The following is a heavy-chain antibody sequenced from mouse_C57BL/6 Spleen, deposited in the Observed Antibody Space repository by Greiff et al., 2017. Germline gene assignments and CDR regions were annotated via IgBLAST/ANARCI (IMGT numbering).Heavy chain of an antibody. CDR1: GYSITSGYY. D-gene: IGHD2-4*01. V-gene: IGHV3-6*01. CDR2: ISYDGSN. CDR3: ARDRDYDYPWCAY. J-gene: IGHJ3*01. Sequence: ESGPGLVKPSQSLSLTCSVTGYSITSGYYWNWIRQFPGNKLEWMGYISYDGSNNYNPSLKNRISITRDTSKNQFFMKLNSVTTEDTATYYCARDRDYDYPWCAYWGQGTLVTVSA.